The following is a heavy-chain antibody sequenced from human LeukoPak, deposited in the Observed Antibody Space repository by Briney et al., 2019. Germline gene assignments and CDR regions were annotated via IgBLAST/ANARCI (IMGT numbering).Heavy chain of an antibody. CDR1: GFTFSSFS. J-gene: IGHJ4*02. Sequence: GGSLRLSRVASGFTFSSFSMHWVRQAPGNGLEWVAVISHDGSHKSYADSVRGRFTISRDNSKNTLSLQMNTLRPEDTALFYCARDPNRLADYGGDYFDHWGQGTLVTVSS. D-gene: IGHD4-23*01. CDR2: ISHDGSHK. V-gene: IGHV3-30*04. CDR3: ARDPNRLADYGGDYFDH.